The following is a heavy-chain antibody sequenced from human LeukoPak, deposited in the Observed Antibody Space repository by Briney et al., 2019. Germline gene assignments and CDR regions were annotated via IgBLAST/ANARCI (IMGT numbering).Heavy chain of an antibody. CDR1: GFTFDDYG. Sequence: PGGSLRLSCAASGFTFDDYGMSWVRQAPGKGLEWVSGINWSGGSTGYADSVKGRFTISRDSAKNSLYLQMNSLRAEDTALYYCATGPSSGYSYYFDYWGQGTLTLVTVSS. CDR3: ATGPSSGYSYYFDY. CDR2: INWSGGST. V-gene: IGHV3-20*04. D-gene: IGHD3-22*01. J-gene: IGHJ4*02.